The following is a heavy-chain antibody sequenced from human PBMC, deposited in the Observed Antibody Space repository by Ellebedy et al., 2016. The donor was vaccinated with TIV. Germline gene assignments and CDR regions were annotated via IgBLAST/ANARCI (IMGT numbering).Heavy chain of an antibody. CDR2: INPNSGGT. CDR1: GYTFTGYY. V-gene: IGHV1-2*02. Sequence: ASVKVSXXASGYTFTGYYMHWVRQAPGQGLEWMGWINPNSGGTNYAQKFQGRVTMTRDTSISTAYMELSRLRSEDTAVYYCARDRGPNSNSYFDYWGQGTLVTVSS. D-gene: IGHD6-13*01. CDR3: ARDRGPNSNSYFDY. J-gene: IGHJ4*02.